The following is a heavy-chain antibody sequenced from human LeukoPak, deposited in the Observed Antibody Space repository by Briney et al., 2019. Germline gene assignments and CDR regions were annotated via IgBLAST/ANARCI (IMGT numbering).Heavy chain of an antibody. J-gene: IGHJ6*02. CDR1: GFTFSSYE. Sequence: QPGGSLRLSCAASGFTFSSYEMNWVRQAPGKGLEWVSYISSSGSTIYYADSVKGRFTISRDNAKNSLYLQMNSLRAEDTAVYYCARVIGTAMGDYYYYGMDVWGQGTTVTVSS. CDR3: ARVIGTAMGDYYYYGMDV. V-gene: IGHV3-48*03. CDR2: ISSSGSTI. D-gene: IGHD5-18*01.